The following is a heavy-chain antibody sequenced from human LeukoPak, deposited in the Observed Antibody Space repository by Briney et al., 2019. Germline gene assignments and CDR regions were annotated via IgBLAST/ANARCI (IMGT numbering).Heavy chain of an antibody. CDR2: IYNSGGT. J-gene: IGHJ6*02. D-gene: IGHD1-1*01. Sequence: LRLSCAASGFTFSSYAMSWVRQAPGKGLEWIGYIYNSGGTYYNPSLKSRVTISVDTSKNQFSLKLSSVTAADTAVYYCARGTDYYGMDVWGQGTTVTVSS. CDR1: GFTFSSYA. V-gene: IGHV4-31*02. CDR3: ARGTDYYGMDV.